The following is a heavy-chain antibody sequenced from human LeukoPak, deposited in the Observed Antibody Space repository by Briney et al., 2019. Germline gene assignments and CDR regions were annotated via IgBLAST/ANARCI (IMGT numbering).Heavy chain of an antibody. D-gene: IGHD3-10*01. CDR1: GGTFSSYA. CDR3: ASGVGYGSGSDYYYYYGMDV. Sequence: ASVKVSCKASGGTFSSYAISWVRQAPGQGLEWMGGIIPIFGTANYAQKFQGRVTITADESTSTVYMELSSLRSEDTAVYYCASGVGYGSGSDYYYYYGMDVWGKGTTVTVSS. V-gene: IGHV1-69*13. CDR2: IIPIFGTA. J-gene: IGHJ6*04.